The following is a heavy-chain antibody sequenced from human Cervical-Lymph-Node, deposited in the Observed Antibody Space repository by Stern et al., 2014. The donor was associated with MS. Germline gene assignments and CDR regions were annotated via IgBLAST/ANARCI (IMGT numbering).Heavy chain of an antibody. J-gene: IGHJ1*01. Sequence: QDQLVQSGAEVKKPGASVKVSCKASGYTFTSYYMHWVRQAPGQGLEWMGIINPSGGITSYAQKFQGRVTMTRDTSTSTVYMELSSLRSEDTAVYYCARDGLTPSPMPEYFQHWGQGTLVTVSS. V-gene: IGHV1-46*01. CDR2: INPSGGIT. CDR1: GYTFTSYY. CDR3: ARDGLTPSPMPEYFQH. D-gene: IGHD3-9*01.